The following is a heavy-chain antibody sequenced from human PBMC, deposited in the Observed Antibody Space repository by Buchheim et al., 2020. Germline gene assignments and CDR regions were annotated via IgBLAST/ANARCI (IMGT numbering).Heavy chain of an antibody. CDR1: GFTFSNYW. J-gene: IGHJ6*02. CDR3: ARDLESTSSYGMDV. Sequence: EVQLVESGGGLVQPGGSLRLSCAASGFTFSNYWMYWVRQAPGEGLVWASRIYGDGTRTTYADSVKGRFTISTDNAKNTLYLQMNSLRAEDTAVYYCARDLESTSSYGMDVWGQGTT. CDR2: IYGDGTRT. V-gene: IGHV3-74*01. D-gene: IGHD1-1*01.